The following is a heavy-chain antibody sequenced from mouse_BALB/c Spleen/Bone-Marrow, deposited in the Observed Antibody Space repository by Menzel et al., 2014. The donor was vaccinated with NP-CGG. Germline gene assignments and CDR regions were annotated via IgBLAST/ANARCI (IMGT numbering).Heavy chain of an antibody. CDR1: GYTFTSYW. CDR3: ARHYRSYFDY. V-gene: IGHV1-7*01. Sequence: QVQLKDSGAELAKPGASVKMSCKASGYTFTSYWMHWVKQRPGQGLEWIGYINPSTGYTEYNQKFKDKATLTADKSSSTAYMQLSSLTSEDSAVYYCARHYRSYFDYWGQGTTLTVSS. CDR2: INPSTGYT. D-gene: IGHD2-14*01. J-gene: IGHJ2*01.